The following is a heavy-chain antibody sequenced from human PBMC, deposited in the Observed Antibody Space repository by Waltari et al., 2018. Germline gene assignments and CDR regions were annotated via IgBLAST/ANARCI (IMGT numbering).Heavy chain of an antibody. Sequence: EVQLVESGGGLIQPGGSLRLPGEVSGFSASNNYIGWVRQAPGKGLEWVSVIYSGGDTYDADAVRGRFTISRDNSKNTLYLQMNSLRVEDTALYYCATWTGGSLGAFDNWGQGTMVTVSS. CDR3: ATWTGGSLGAFDN. V-gene: IGHV3-53*01. CDR1: GFSASNNY. J-gene: IGHJ3*02. CDR2: IYSGGDT. D-gene: IGHD7-27*01.